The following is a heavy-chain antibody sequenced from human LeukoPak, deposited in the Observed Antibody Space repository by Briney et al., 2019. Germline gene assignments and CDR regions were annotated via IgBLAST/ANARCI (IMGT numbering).Heavy chain of an antibody. CDR2: INSGGSTT. CDR1: GFTFSSYW. CDR3: TRGYFDYYFDY. V-gene: IGHV3-74*01. Sequence: GGSLRLSCAASGFTFSSYWMHWVRQAPGKGLVWVSHINSGGSTTTYADSVKGRFTISRDNAKNTLYLQLNSLRAEDTAVYYCTRGYFDYYFDYWGQGSLVTVSS. J-gene: IGHJ4*02. D-gene: IGHD3-9*01.